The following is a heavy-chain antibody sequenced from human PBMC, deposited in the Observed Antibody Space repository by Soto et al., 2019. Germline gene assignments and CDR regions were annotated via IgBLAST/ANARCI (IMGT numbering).Heavy chain of an antibody. CDR2: IYHSGNT. CDR1: GGSISSGGYS. V-gene: IGHV4-30-2*01. J-gene: IGHJ4*02. CDR3: ARFYGDYGGYYFDY. D-gene: IGHD4-17*01. Sequence: QLQLQESGSGLVKPSQTLSLTCAVSGGSISSGGYSWSWIRQPPGKGLEWIGYIYHSGNTYYNPSLKRRVTISVDRSKNQFSLKLSSVTAADTAVYYCARFYGDYGGYYFDYWGQGTLVTVSS.